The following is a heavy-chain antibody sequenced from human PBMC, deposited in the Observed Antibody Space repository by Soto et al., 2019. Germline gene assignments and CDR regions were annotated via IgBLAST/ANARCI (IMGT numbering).Heavy chain of an antibody. J-gene: IGHJ3*02. CDR1: GFTFSNAW. CDR2: IKSKTDGGKT. D-gene: IGHD1-26*01. CDR3: TTDPEGSLGDAFDI. Sequence: EVQLVESGGGLVKPGGSLRLSCAASGFTFSNAWMNWVRQAPGKGLEWVGGIKSKTDGGKTDYAAPVKGRFTISRDDSKNTLYLQMNSLKTEDTAVYYCTTDPEGSLGDAFDIWGQGTMVTVSS. V-gene: IGHV3-15*07.